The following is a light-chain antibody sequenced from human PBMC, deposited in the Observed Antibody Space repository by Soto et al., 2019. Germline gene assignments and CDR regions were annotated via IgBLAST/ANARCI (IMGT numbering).Light chain of an antibody. J-gene: IGKJ3*01. CDR3: QQYNNWPLT. V-gene: IGKV3-15*01. CDR1: QSVSSN. Sequence: EIVMTQSPATLSVSPGERATLSCRASQSVSSNLAWYQQKPAQAPRLLIYGASTRATGIPARFSGSGSGTEFTLTISSLQSKDFAVYYCQQYNNWPLTFGPGTKVDSK. CDR2: GAS.